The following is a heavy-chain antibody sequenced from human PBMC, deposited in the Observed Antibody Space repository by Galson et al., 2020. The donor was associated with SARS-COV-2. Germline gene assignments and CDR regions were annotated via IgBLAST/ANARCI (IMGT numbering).Heavy chain of an antibody. V-gene: IGHV3-30*03. CDR3: ARETGDYDSSNFDY. CDR2: ISYDGSNK. D-gene: IGHD3-22*01. J-gene: IGHJ4*02. CDR1: GFIFSSHA. Sequence: GGSLRLSCAASGFIFSSHAMHWVRQAPGKGLEWVAIISYDGSNKLCADSVKGRFTISRDNSKNTLYLQMNSLRAEDTAVYYCARETGDYDSSNFDYWGQGTLVTVSS.